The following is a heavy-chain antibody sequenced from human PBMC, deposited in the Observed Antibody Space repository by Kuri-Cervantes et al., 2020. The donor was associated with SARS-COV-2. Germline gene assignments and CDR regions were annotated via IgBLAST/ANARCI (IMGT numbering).Heavy chain of an antibody. CDR3: ARYFGFGEFSDYFDY. D-gene: IGHD3-10*01. J-gene: IGHJ4*02. Sequence: ASVKVSCKASGYTFTSYGISWVRQAPGQGLEWMGWISAYNGNTNYAQKVQGRVTMTTETSTNTAYMELRSLRSDDTAVYYCARYFGFGEFSDYFDYWGQGTLVTVSS. CDR1: GYTFTSYG. CDR2: ISAYNGNT. V-gene: IGHV1-18*01.